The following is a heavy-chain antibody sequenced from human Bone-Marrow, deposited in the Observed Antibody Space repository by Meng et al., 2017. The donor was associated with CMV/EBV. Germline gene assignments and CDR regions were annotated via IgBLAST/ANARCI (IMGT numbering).Heavy chain of an antibody. Sequence: GGSLRLSCVPSGFTFRNNWMHWVRQAPGKGLEWVSGINWNGGSTGYADSVKGRFTISRDNAKNSLYLQMNRLRAEDTALYYCAREGVIPAANPFYHYFYGMDVWGQGTTVTVSS. CDR1: GFTFRNNW. CDR3: AREGVIPAANPFYHYFYGMDV. V-gene: IGHV3-20*04. CDR2: INWNGGST. J-gene: IGHJ6*02. D-gene: IGHD2-2*01.